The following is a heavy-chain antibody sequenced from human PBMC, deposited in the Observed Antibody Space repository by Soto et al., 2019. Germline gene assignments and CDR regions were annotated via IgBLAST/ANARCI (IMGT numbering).Heavy chain of an antibody. CDR1: GYTFTSYA. Sequence: ASVKVSCKASGYTFTSYAMHWVRQAPGQRLEWMGWINAGNGNTKYSQKFQGRVTITRDTSASTAYMELNSLRSEDTAVYYCARVAHYYDSSGYWPYWGQGTLVTVSS. CDR3: ARVAHYYDSSGYWPY. D-gene: IGHD3-22*01. V-gene: IGHV1-3*01. J-gene: IGHJ4*02. CDR2: INAGNGNT.